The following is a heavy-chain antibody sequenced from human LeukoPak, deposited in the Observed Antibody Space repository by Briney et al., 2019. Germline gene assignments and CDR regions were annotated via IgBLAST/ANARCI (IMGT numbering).Heavy chain of an antibody. CDR2: ISADGSDT. V-gene: IGHV3-30*04. Sequence: GGSLRLSCAASGFTFSYYALHWVRQAPGKGLEWVAAISADGSDTYYADSVKGRFTISRDNSKNTLYLQMSSLRTEDTAVYFCAGDPGVTPTPRFDYWGQGALVTVSS. J-gene: IGHJ4*02. CDR3: AGDPGVTPTPRFDY. CDR1: GFTFSYYA. D-gene: IGHD4-23*01.